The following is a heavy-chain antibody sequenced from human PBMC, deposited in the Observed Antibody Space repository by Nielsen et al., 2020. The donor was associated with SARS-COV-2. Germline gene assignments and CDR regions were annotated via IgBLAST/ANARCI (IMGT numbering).Heavy chain of an antibody. CDR1: GFTFSSYA. CDR2: ISGSGGST. V-gene: IGHV3-23*01. CDR3: ARDRRVGANQVNYYGMDV. J-gene: IGHJ6*02. Sequence: GGSLRLSCAASGFTFSSYAMSWVRQAPGKGLEWVSAISGSGGSTYYADSVKGRFTISRDNSKNTLYLQMNSLRAEDTAVYYCARDRRVGANQVNYYGMDVWGQGTTVTVSS. D-gene: IGHD1-26*01.